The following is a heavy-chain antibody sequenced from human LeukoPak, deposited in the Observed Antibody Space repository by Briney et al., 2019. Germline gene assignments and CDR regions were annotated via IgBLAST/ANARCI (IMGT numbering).Heavy chain of an antibody. CDR1: GYTFTSYG. CDR3: ARGLLYYDSSGYLFGY. D-gene: IGHD3-22*01. CDR2: MNPNSGNT. Sequence: ASVKVSCKASGYTFTSYGINWVRQATGQGLEWMGWMNPNSGNTGSAQKFQGRVTVTRDTSISTAYMELSSLRPDDTAVYYCARGLLYYDSSGYLFGYGGQGTLVTVSS. J-gene: IGHJ4*02. V-gene: IGHV1-8*01.